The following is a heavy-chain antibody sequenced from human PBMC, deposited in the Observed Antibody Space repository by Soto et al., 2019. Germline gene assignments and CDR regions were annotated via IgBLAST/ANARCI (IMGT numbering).Heavy chain of an antibody. CDR1: GGSIRSYY. CDR3: ARVVRGGYYYYYMDV. CDR2: IYYSGST. J-gene: IGHJ6*03. D-gene: IGHD3-10*01. V-gene: IGHV4-59*04. Sequence: WETLSVTCTVSGGSIRSYYCTWVRKPPGKGLEWIGTIYYSGSTYYNPPLKSRVPISVDTSKNQFSLKLSSVTAADTAVYYCARVVRGGYYYYYMDVWGRGTTVTVSS.